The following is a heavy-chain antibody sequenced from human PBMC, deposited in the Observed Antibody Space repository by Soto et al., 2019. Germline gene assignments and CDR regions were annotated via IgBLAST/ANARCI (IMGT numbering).Heavy chain of an antibody. CDR2: IYYSGST. D-gene: IGHD5-12*01. CDR1: GGSISSYY. CDR3: ARDKGLYSGYDA. V-gene: IGHV4-59*01. Sequence: SETLSLTCTVSGGSISSYYWSWIRQPPGKGLEWIGYIYYSGSTNYNPSLKSRVTISLDTSKNQFSLKLSSVTDADTAVYYCARDKGLYSGYDAWGQGTLVTVSS. J-gene: IGHJ5*02.